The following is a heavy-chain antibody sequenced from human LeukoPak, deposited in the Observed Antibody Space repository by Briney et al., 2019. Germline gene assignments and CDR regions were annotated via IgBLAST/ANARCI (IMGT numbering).Heavy chain of an antibody. CDR1: GFTFSSYG. J-gene: IGHJ4*02. D-gene: IGHD6-19*01. CDR2: ISYDGSNK. CDR3: VKGPLIEVAGTTWDY. Sequence: GGSLRLSCAASGFTFSSYGMHWVRQAPGKGLEWVAVISYDGSNKYYADSVKGRFTISRDNSKNTLYLQMNSLRADDTAVYHCVKGPLIEVAGTTWDYWGQGTLVTVSS. V-gene: IGHV3-30*18.